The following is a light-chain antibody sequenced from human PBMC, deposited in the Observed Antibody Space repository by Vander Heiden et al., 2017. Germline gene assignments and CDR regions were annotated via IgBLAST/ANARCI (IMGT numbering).Light chain of an antibody. CDR1: SSKHGAGYD. CDR2: VNS. CDR3: QSYANSLSGSVV. Sequence: QSVLTQPPSVSGAPGQRVAISCTGSSSKHGAGYDVQWYQQPPATAPKLLIFVNSNRPSGVPDRFPCSNSGTSASPAITWLQAEDEADDDCQSYANSLSGSVVFGGGTQLTVL. J-gene: IGLJ2*01. V-gene: IGLV1-40*01.